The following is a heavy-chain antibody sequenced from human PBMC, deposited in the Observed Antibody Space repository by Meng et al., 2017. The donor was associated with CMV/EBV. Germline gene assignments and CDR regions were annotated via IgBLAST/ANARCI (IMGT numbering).Heavy chain of an antibody. Sequence: ASVKVSCKASCYTFTSYGISWVRQAPGQGLEWMGWISAYNGNTNYAQKLQGRVTMTTDTSTSTAYMEVRSLRSDDTAVYYCARVPDFWSGLDDGMDVWGQGTTVTVSS. CDR1: CYTFTSYG. D-gene: IGHD3-3*01. J-gene: IGHJ6*02. CDR3: ARVPDFWSGLDDGMDV. V-gene: IGHV1-18*01. CDR2: ISAYNGNT.